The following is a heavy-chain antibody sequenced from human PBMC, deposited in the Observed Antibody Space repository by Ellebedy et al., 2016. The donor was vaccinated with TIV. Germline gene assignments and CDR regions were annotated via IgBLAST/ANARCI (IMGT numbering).Heavy chain of an antibody. J-gene: IGHJ4*02. V-gene: IGHV3-30*03. D-gene: IGHD2-2*01. CDR3: AREGYCSSTSCYRSRNQLDY. Sequence: GGSLRLSXAASGFTFSSYGMHWVRQAPGKGLEWVAVISYDGSNKYYADSVKGRFTISRDNSKNTLYLQMNSLRAEDTAVYYCAREGYCSSTSCYRSRNQLDYWGQGTLVTVSS. CDR2: ISYDGSNK. CDR1: GFTFSSYG.